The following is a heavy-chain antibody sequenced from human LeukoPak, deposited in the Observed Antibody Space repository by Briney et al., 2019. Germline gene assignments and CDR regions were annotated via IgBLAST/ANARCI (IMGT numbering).Heavy chain of an antibody. CDR3: ARDLGGYSYGSHFDY. V-gene: IGHV3-21*01. J-gene: IGHJ4*02. D-gene: IGHD5-18*01. CDR1: GFTFNSYG. Sequence: GGSLRLSCAASGFTFNSYGIHWVRQAPGKGLEWVSSITTSSSYIYYADSVKGRFTISRDNAKNSLYLQMNSLRAEDTAVYYCARDLGGYSYGSHFDYWGQGTLVTVSS. CDR2: ITTSSSYI.